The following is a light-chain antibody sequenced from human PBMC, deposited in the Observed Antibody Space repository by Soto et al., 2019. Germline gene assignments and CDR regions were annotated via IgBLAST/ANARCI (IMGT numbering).Light chain of an antibody. CDR3: SSYTTSSTRV. J-gene: IGLJ2*01. CDR2: EVT. Sequence: QSVLTQPASVSGSPGQSITISCTGTSSDIGAYNYVSWYQQHPGKAPKLMIYEVTNRPLGVSNRFSGSKSGNTASLTISRLQTEDEADYYCSSYTTSSTRVFGGGTQLTVL. CDR1: SSDIGAYNY. V-gene: IGLV2-14*01.